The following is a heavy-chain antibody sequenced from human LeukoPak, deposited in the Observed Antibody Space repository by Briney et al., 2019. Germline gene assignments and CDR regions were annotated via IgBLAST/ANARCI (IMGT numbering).Heavy chain of an antibody. Sequence: SETLSLTCTVSGGSISSYYWSWIRQPPGKGLEWIGYIYYSGSTNYNPSLKSRVTISVDTSKNQFSLKLSSVTAADTAVYYCARIAPTHTAPVDYWGQGTLVTVSS. CDR3: ARIAPTHTAPVDY. V-gene: IGHV4-59*12. J-gene: IGHJ4*02. D-gene: IGHD4-17*01. CDR2: IYYSGST. CDR1: GGSISSYY.